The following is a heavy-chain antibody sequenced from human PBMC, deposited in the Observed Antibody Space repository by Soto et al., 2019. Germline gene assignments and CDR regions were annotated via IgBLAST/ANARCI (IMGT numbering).Heavy chain of an antibody. CDR2: IIQDGSQK. CDR1: RFTFSSYW. V-gene: IGHV3-7*01. D-gene: IGHD6-19*01. Sequence: EVQLVESGGGLVQPGGSLRLSCAASRFTFSSYWMTWVRQAPGKGLAWSANIIQDGSQKYYVDSVKGRFTISRDNAENSLYLQMNRLRAEDTAVYYCARGPRIAVPSTRYYGLDVWGQGTTVTVSS. CDR3: ARGPRIAVPSTRYYGLDV. J-gene: IGHJ6*02.